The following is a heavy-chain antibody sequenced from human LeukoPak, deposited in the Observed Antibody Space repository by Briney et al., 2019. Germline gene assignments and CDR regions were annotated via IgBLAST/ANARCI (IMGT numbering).Heavy chain of an antibody. CDR3: ARLPAYCSSTSCYYDY. D-gene: IGHD2-2*01. CDR1: GGSISGYY. Sequence: SETLSLTCTVSGGSISGYYWGWIRQPPGKGLEWIGYIYYSGSTNYNPSLKSRVTISVDTSKNQFSLKLSSVTAVDTAVYYCARLPAYCSSTSCYYDYWGQGTLVTVSS. CDR2: IYYSGST. V-gene: IGHV4-59*08. J-gene: IGHJ4*02.